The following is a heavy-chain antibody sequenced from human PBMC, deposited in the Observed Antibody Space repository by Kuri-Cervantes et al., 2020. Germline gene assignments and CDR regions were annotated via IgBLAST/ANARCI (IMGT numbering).Heavy chain of an antibody. D-gene: IGHD2-15*01. CDR1: GFTFSTYD. J-gene: IGHJ3*02. V-gene: IGHV3-13*01. CDR2: IGIGGDT. Sequence: GESLKISCAASGFTFSTYDMHWVRQATGKGLEWVSAIGIGGDTHYPGSVKGRFTISRENAQNSLYLQMNSLRAGDTAVYYCTRELSRGPYINAFDIWGQGTMVTVSS. CDR3: TRELSRGPYINAFDI.